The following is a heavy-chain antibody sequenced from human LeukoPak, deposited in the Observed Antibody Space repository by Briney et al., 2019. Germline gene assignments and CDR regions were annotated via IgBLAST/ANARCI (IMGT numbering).Heavy chain of an antibody. Sequence: PSETLSLTCAVSGGSISSGGYSWSWIRQPPGKGLEWIGYIYHSGSTYYNPSLKSRVTISVDRSKNQFSLKLSSVTAADTAVYYCARGKDGSGSSLFDYWGQGTLVTVSS. J-gene: IGHJ4*02. CDR2: IYHSGST. CDR1: GGSISSGGYS. D-gene: IGHD3-10*01. CDR3: ARGKDGSGSSLFDY. V-gene: IGHV4-30-2*01.